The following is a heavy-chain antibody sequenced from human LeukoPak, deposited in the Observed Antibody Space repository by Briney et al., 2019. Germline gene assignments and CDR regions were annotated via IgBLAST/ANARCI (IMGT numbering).Heavy chain of an antibody. J-gene: IGHJ5*02. CDR2: ISAYNGNT. CDR3: ARTTMVWGVIPSYASFDP. CDR1: GYTFTSYG. Sequence: ASVKVSCKASGYTFTSYGISWVRQAPGQGLEWMGWISAYNGNTNYAQKLQGRVTMTTDTSTSTAYMELRSLRSDDTAVYYCARTTMVWGVIPSYASFDPWGQGTLVTVSS. D-gene: IGHD3-10*01. V-gene: IGHV1-18*01.